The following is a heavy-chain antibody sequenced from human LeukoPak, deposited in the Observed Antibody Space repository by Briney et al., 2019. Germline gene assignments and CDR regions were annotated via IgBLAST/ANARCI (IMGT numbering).Heavy chain of an antibody. V-gene: IGHV3-30*18. J-gene: IGHJ5*02. D-gene: IGHD5-18*01. CDR2: ISYDGSNK. CDR3: AKGSRYSYGYPNWFDP. Sequence: GGSLRLSCAASGFTFSSYGMHWVRQAPGKGLEWVAVISYDGSNKYYADSVKGRFTISRDNSKNTLYLQMNSLRAEDAAVYYCAKGSRYSYGYPNWFDPWGQGTLVTVSS. CDR1: GFTFSSYG.